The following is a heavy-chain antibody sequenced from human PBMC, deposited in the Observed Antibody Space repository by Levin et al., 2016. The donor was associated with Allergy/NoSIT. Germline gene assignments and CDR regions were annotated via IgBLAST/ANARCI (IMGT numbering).Heavy chain of an antibody. Sequence: VRQAPGKGLEWVSAISGSGGSTYYADSVKGRFTISRDNSKNTLYLQMNSLRAEDTAVYYCAKVPGGREYYFDYWGQGTLVTVSS. J-gene: IGHJ4*02. CDR2: ISGSGGST. D-gene: IGHD4-23*01. V-gene: IGHV3-23*01. CDR3: AKVPGGREYYFDY.